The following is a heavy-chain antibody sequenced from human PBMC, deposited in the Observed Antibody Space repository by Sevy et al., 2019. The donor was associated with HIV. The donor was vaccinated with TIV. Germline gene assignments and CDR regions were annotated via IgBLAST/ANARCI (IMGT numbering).Heavy chain of an antibody. Sequence: GGSLRLSCAVSGFTFNTYNMNWVRQAPGKGLEWVSYISYTSTTIYYADSVRGRFTISRDNSKNMLSLQINSLRPEDTAVYYCARDGGNSVKWYPLYWGRGTLVTVSS. D-gene: IGHD2-2*01. CDR2: ISYTSTTI. CDR1: GFTFNTYN. J-gene: IGHJ4*01. CDR3: ARDGGNSVKWYPLY. V-gene: IGHV3-48*01.